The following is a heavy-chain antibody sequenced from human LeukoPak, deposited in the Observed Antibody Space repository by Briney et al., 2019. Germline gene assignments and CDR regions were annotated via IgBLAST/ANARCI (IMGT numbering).Heavy chain of an antibody. V-gene: IGHV4-30-2*01. CDR3: AAQRGGDSSGYYGY. D-gene: IGHD3-22*01. J-gene: IGHJ4*02. CDR1: GGSISSGGYS. Sequence: PSQTLSLTCAVSGGSISSGGYSWSWIRQPPGKGLEWIGYIYHSGSTYYNPPLKSRVTISVDRSKNQFSLKLSSVTAADTAVYYCAAQRGGDSSGYYGYWGQGTLVTVSS. CDR2: IYHSGST.